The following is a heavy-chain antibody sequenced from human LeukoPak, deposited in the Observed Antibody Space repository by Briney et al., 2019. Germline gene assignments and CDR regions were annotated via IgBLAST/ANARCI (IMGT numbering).Heavy chain of an antibody. CDR2: IHTSGST. CDR1: GGSISNSY. J-gene: IGHJ4*02. V-gene: IGHV4-4*07. Sequence: SETLSLTCTVSGGSISNSYWSWIRQPAGKGLEWIGRIHTSGSTNYTPSLKSRVTMSVDTSKSHFSLKLSSVTAADTAVYYCARGPTYQPIDFWGQGTLVTVSS. CDR3: ARGPTYQPIDF. D-gene: IGHD2-2*01.